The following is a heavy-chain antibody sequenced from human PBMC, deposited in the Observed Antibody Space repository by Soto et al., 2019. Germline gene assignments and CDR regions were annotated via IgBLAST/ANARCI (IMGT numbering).Heavy chain of an antibody. V-gene: IGHV3-21*01. CDR3: ARVVYFDRSAYGL. CDR2: ISGDSNYI. J-gene: IGHJ3*01. D-gene: IGHD3-22*01. Sequence: PGGSLRLSCAASGFSFSGYNMNWVRQAPGKGLEWVSSISGDSNYIYYADSVQGRFTISRDNAKNSAYLQMNSLRAEDTAVYYCARVVYFDRSAYGLWGQGTMVTVSS. CDR1: GFSFSGYN.